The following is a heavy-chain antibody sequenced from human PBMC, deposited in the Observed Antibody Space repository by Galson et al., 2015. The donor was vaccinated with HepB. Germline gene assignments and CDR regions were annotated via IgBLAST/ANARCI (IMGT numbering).Heavy chain of an antibody. Sequence: PALVKPTQTLTLTCTFSGFSLSTSGMCVSWIRQPPGKALEWLARIDWDDDKYYSTSLKTRLTISKDTSKNQVVLTMTNMDPVDTATYYCARIRPWYSSSWSFDYWGQGTLVTVSS. D-gene: IGHD6-13*01. CDR3: ARIRPWYSSSWSFDY. J-gene: IGHJ4*02. CDR2: IDWDDDK. V-gene: IGHV2-70*11. CDR1: GFSLSTSGMC.